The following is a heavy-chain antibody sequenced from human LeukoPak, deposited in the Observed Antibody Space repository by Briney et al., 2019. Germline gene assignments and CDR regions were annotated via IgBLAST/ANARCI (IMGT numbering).Heavy chain of an antibody. CDR1: GFTFSSNA. D-gene: IGHD1-26*01. Sequence: GGSLRLPCAASGFTFSSNAMSWVRQAPGKGLEWVSAISTGGGSTYYADSVKGRFTISRNNPNNTLYLQMNNLRAEDTAVYYCAKPRDSIVGTTTPTRLATLDIWGQGTMVTVSS. V-gene: IGHV3-23*01. CDR3: AKPRDSIVGTTTPTRLATLDI. CDR2: ISTGGGST. J-gene: IGHJ3*02.